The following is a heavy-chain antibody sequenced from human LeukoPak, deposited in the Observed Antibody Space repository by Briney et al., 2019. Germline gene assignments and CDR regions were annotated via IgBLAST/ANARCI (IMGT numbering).Heavy chain of an antibody. CDR2: ISSSSSTI. CDR3: ARDLWEEYSSSGI. Sequence: GGSLRLSCAASGFTFNSYSMNWVRQAPGKGLEWVSYISSSSSTIYYADSVKGRFTISRDNAKNSLYLQMNSLRAEDTAVYYCARDLWEEYSSSGIWGQGTLVTVSS. J-gene: IGHJ4*02. V-gene: IGHV3-48*01. D-gene: IGHD6-6*01. CDR1: GFTFNSYS.